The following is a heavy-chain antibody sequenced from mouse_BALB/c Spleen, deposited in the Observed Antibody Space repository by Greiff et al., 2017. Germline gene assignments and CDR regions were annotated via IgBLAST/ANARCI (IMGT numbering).Heavy chain of an antibody. V-gene: IGHV1-55*01. Sequence: QVQLQQPGAELVKPGTSVKLSCKASGYNFTSYWINWVKLRPGQGLEWIGDIYPGSGSTNYNEKFNSKATLTVDTSSSTAYMQLSSLASEDSALYYCARGNAMDYWGQGTSVTVSS. CDR3: ARGNAMDY. J-gene: IGHJ4*01. CDR1: GYNFTSYW. CDR2: IYPGSGST.